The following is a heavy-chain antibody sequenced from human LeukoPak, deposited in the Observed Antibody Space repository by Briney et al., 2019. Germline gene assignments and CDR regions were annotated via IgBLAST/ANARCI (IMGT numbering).Heavy chain of an antibody. CDR2: IRSKVYGGTT. CDR3: VRYSGDADY. CDR1: GFTFGDYA. Sequence: GGSLRLSCTASGFTFGDYAMSWFRQAPGKGLEWVGFIRSKVYGGTTEYAASVKGRFTISRDDSKSIAYLQMNSLKSEDTAVYYCVRYSGDADYWGQGTLVTVSS. V-gene: IGHV3-49*03. D-gene: IGHD5-12*01. J-gene: IGHJ4*02.